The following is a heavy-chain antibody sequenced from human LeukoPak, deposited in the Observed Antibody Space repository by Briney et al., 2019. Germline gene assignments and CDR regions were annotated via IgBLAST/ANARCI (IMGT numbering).Heavy chain of an antibody. J-gene: IGHJ6*03. CDR2: INPSGGST. CDR3: ARKSNYYYYIDV. Sequence: GASVNVSCKASGYAFTSYYMHWVRQAPGQGLEWMGIINPSGGSTSYAQKFQGRVTMTRDTSTSTVYMELSSLRSEDTAVYYCARKSNYYYYIDVWGKGTTVTVSS. V-gene: IGHV1-46*01. CDR1: GYAFTSYY.